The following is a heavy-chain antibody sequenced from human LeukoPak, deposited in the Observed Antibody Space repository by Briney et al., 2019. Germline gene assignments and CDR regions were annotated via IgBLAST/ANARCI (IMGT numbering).Heavy chain of an antibody. V-gene: IGHV3-7*01. D-gene: IGHD2-2*01. J-gene: IGHJ4*02. CDR1: GFTFSSYW. CDR3: ARVGGGPYIPVAPYYFDY. CDR2: IKQDGSEK. Sequence: GGSLRLSCAASGFTFSSYWMSWVRQAPGKGLEWVANIKQDGSEKYYVDSVKGRFTISRDNAKNSLYLQMNSLRAEDTAVYYCARVGGGPYIPVAPYYFDYWGQGTLVTVSS.